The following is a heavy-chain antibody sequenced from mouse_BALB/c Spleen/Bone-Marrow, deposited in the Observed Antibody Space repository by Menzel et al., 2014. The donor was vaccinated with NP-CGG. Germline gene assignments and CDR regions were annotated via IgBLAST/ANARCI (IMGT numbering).Heavy chain of an antibody. D-gene: IGHD3-1*01. CDR2: IYPGDGST. Sequence: VQLQQSGPELVKPGASVKMSCKASGYTFTSYFIHWVKQRPGRGLEWIGWIYPGDGSTNYNEKFKGKTTLTADKSSSTAYMLLSSLTSEDSAIYFCARGAPYYFDYWGQGTTLTVSS. J-gene: IGHJ2*01. CDR3: ARGAPYYFDY. V-gene: IGHV1S56*01. CDR1: GYTFTSYF.